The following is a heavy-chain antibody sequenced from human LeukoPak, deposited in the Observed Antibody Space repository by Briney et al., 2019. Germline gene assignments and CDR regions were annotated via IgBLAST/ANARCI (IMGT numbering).Heavy chain of an antibody. CDR3: ARAGYDYIWGSYRVNWFDP. J-gene: IGHJ5*02. CDR2: INHSGNT. D-gene: IGHD3-16*02. CDR1: GGSFSGYY. Sequence: SETLSLTCAVYGGSFSGYYWSWIRQPPGKGLEWIGEINHSGNTNYNPSLKSRVTISVDTSKNQFSLKLSSVTAADTAVYYCARAGYDYIWGSYRVNWFDPWGQGTLVTVSS. V-gene: IGHV4-34*01.